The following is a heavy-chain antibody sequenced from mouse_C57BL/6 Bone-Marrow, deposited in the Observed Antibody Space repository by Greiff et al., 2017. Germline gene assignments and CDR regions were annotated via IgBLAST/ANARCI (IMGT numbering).Heavy chain of an antibody. V-gene: IGHV1-55*01. J-gene: IGHJ1*03. Sequence: VQLQQPGAELVQPGASVTMSCKASGYTFTSYWITWVKQRPGQGLEWIGDIYPGSGSTNYNEKFKSKATLTVDTSSSTAYMQLSSLTSEDSAVYYCARPYYSNYWYFDVWGTGTTVTVSS. D-gene: IGHD2-5*01. CDR3: ARPYYSNYWYFDV. CDR1: GYTFTSYW. CDR2: IYPGSGST.